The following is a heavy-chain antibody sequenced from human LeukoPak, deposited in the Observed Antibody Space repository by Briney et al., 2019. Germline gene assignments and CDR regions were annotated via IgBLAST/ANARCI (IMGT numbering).Heavy chain of an antibody. J-gene: IGHJ4*02. Sequence: GGSLRLSCAASGFTLICCGMHWVRQAPGKGLEWVAFIRYDGSTKYYTDSVKGRFTISRDNSRDTLYLQMNSPRAEDTAVYYCAKDGDDSIDYWGQGTLVTVSS. CDR1: GFTLICCG. CDR2: IRYDGSTK. CDR3: AKDGDDSIDY. V-gene: IGHV3-30*02. D-gene: IGHD3-22*01.